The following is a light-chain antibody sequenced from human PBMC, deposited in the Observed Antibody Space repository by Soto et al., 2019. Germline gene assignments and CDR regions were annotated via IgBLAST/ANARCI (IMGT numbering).Light chain of an antibody. J-gene: IGLJ1*01. CDR2: EVS. CDR3: FSYTSSGTYV. CDR1: SSEVGHYKY. V-gene: IGLV2-14*01. Sequence: HSVLTKPPSVSGSQGQSIPISCTGTSSEVGHYKYVSWYKQHPGKAPKLMTYEVSNRPSGAPNGFSGSKLGNTASLTISGLQAEDETYYYCFSYTSSGTYVFGTGTKVTVL.